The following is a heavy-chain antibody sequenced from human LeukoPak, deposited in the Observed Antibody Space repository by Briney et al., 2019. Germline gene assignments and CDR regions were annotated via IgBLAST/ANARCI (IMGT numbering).Heavy chain of an antibody. J-gene: IGHJ6*03. CDR2: IIPIFVTA. CDR1: GYTFTSYG. D-gene: IGHD5-12*01. CDR3: ARVATYPPYYYYYYMDV. V-gene: IGHV1-69*05. Sequence: SVKVSCKASGYTFTSYGISWVRQAPGQGLEWMGGIIPIFVTANYAQKFQGRVTITTDESTSTAYMELSSLRSEDTAVYYCARVATYPPYYYYYYMDVWGKGTTVTVSS.